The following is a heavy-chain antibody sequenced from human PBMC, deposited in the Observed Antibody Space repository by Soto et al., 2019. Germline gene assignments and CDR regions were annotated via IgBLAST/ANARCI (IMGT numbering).Heavy chain of an antibody. J-gene: IGHJ6*03. V-gene: IGHV3-48*01. Sequence: GGSLRLSCAASGFTFSSYSMNWVRQAPGKGLEWVSYISSSSSTIYYADSVKGRFTISRDNAKNSLYLQMNSLRAEDMAVYYCAREREGYSSIVGFEYFYYYYYMDVWGKGTTVTVSS. CDR1: GFTFSSYS. CDR2: ISSSSSTI. CDR3: AREREGYSSIVGFEYFYYYYYMDV. D-gene: IGHD6-13*01.